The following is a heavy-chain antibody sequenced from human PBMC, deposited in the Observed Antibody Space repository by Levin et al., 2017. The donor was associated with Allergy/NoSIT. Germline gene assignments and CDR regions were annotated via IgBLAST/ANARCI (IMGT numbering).Heavy chain of an antibody. CDR1: GGTFSSYA. CDR2: IIPIFGTA. V-gene: IGHV1-69*06. Sequence: SVKVSCKASGGTFSSYAISWVRQAPGQGLEWMGGIIPIFGTANYAQKFQGRVTITADKSTSTAYMELSSLRSEDTAVYYCARSIAARLRLSDYYYYYMDVWGKGTTVTVSS. J-gene: IGHJ6*03. CDR3: ARSIAARLRLSDYYYYYMDV. D-gene: IGHD6-6*01.